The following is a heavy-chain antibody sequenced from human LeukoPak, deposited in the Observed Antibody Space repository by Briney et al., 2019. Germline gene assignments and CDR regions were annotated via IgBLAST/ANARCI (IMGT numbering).Heavy chain of an antibody. CDR1: GYTFIGYF. D-gene: IGHD6-13*01. V-gene: IGHV1-2*02. J-gene: IGHJ5*02. CDR2: INPNSGGT. Sequence: ASVKVSCKASGYTFIGYFIHWLRQAPGQGLEWMGWINPNSGGTNYEQKFQGRVTMTRDTSMSTAYMELSSLRSDDTAVYYCARADSSNWYWFDPWGQGTLVTVSS. CDR3: ARADSSNWYWFDP.